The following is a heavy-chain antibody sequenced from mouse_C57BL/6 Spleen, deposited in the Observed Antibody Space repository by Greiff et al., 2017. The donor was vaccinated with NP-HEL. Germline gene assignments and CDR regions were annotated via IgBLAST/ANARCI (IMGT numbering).Heavy chain of an antibody. J-gene: IGHJ3*01. V-gene: IGHV1-80*01. Sequence: QVQLQQSGAELVKPGASVKISCKASGYAFSSYWMNWVKQRPGKGLEWIGQIYPGDGDTNYNGKFKGKATLTSEKSSSTAYMQLSSLTSEDSAVYFCARGSYYGSSLAWFAYWGQGTLVTVSA. CDR2: IYPGDGDT. CDR1: GYAFSSYW. CDR3: ARGSYYGSSLAWFAY. D-gene: IGHD1-1*01.